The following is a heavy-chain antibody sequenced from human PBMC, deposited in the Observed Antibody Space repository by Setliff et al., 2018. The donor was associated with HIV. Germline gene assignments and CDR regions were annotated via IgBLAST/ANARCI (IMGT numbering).Heavy chain of an antibody. CDR1: GGSISGYY. D-gene: IGHD3-22*01. J-gene: IGHJ4*02. Sequence: PSETLSLTCTVPGGSISGYYWSWIRQPPGKGLEWIGYIYYSGSTNYNPSLKSRVTISVDTSKNRFSLKLSSVTAADTAIYYCARGYYDSSVYYFPGYWGQGTLVTVSS. V-gene: IGHV4-59*01. CDR3: ARGYYDSSVYYFPGY. CDR2: IYYSGST.